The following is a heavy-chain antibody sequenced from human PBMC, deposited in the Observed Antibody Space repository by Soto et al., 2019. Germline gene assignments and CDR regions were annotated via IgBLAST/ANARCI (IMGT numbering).Heavy chain of an antibody. D-gene: IGHD3-3*01. CDR2: IVPNVGTV. V-gene: IGHV1-69*06. CDR3: ARRDTSGFHRYFDN. Sequence: SVKVSCKASGGTLSSFINYPINWVRQAPGQGLEWMGGIVPNVGTVNYAQKFQGRVTITADKSTGTAYMEVSSLRSEDTALYYCARRDTSGFHRYFDNWGQGTLVTVSS. J-gene: IGHJ4*02. CDR1: GGTLSSFINYP.